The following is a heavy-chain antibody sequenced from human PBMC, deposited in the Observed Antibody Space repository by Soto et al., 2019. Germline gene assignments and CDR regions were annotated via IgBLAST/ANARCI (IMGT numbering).Heavy chain of an antibody. CDR2: ISHTGTT. Sequence: PSETLSLTCTVSGASVSSGIHYWSWIRQPPGKGLEWIGYISHTGTTNYNPSLKSRVTISADTSRNQFFLKVSSVTAADTAVYYCARGWDASSWGQGTLVTVSS. CDR3: ARGWDASS. CDR1: GASVSSGIHY. D-gene: IGHD6-19*01. J-gene: IGHJ4*02. V-gene: IGHV4-61*01.